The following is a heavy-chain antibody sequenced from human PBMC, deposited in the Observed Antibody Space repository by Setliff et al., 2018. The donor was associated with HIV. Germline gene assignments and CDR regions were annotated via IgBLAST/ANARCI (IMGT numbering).Heavy chain of an antibody. J-gene: IGHJ4*02. CDR3: ARAAAGNTGPFDL. CDR2: VSSRGDT. D-gene: IGHD4-17*01. Sequence: SETLSLTCTVSDSGTYYWSWIRQPAGKGLEWIGRVSSRGDTNYNPSLKSRVTMSVDTSKNQFSLKLTSVTASDAAVYYCARAAAGNTGPFDLWGQGSPVTV. CDR1: DSGTYY. V-gene: IGHV4-4*07.